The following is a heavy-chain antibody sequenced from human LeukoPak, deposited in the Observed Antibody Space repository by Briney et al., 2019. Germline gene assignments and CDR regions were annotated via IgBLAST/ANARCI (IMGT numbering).Heavy chain of an antibody. CDR2: IYYSGST. J-gene: IGHJ4*02. CDR3: ARDGGDGYNYFDY. Sequence: SETLSLTCTVSGGSISSSSYYWGWIRQPPGKGLEWIGSIYYSGSTYYNPSLKSRVTISVDTSKNQFSLKLSSVTAADTAVYYCARDGGDGYNYFDYWGQGTLVTVSS. V-gene: IGHV4-39*02. D-gene: IGHD5-24*01. CDR1: GGSISSSSYY.